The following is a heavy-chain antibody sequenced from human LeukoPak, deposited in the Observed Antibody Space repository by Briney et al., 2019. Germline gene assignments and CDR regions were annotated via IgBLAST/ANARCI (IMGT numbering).Heavy chain of an antibody. V-gene: IGHV3-23*01. CDR3: ARAYSYDILPGYYLDY. D-gene: IGHD3-9*01. CDR1: GFTFNIYA. Sequence: GGSLRLSCAASGFTFNIYAMSWVRQAPGKGLEWVSTISGSGGSTYYADSVRGRCTIHRDNSKNTLYVQMNSLRAEDRAVYYCARAYSYDILPGYYLDYWGQGTLVTVSS. CDR2: ISGSGGST. J-gene: IGHJ4*02.